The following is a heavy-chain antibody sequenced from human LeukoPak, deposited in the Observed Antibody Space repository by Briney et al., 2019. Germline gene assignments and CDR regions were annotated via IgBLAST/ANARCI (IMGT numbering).Heavy chain of an antibody. CDR1: GYTFTGYY. Sequence: ASVKVSCKTSGYTFTGYYMHWLRQAPGQGLEWMGWINPNSGGTNYAQKFQGRVTMSRDTPISTAYMELSRLRSDDTAVYYCARLIFNWGDNDYWGQGTLVTVSS. CDR3: ARLIFNWGDNDY. CDR2: INPNSGGT. D-gene: IGHD7-27*01. J-gene: IGHJ4*02. V-gene: IGHV1-2*02.